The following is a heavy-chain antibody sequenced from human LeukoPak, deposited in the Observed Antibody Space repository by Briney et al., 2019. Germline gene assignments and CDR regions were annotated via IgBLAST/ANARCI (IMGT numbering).Heavy chain of an antibody. D-gene: IGHD6-19*01. Sequence: HGGSLRLSCAASGFTFSSYSMNWVRQAPGKGLEWVSSISSSSSYIYYADSVKGRFTISRDNAKNSLYLQMNSLRAEDTAVYYCARGGFEKQWLPPHYWGQGTLVTVSS. CDR2: ISSSSSYI. CDR3: ARGGFEKQWLPPHY. J-gene: IGHJ4*02. CDR1: GFTFSSYS. V-gene: IGHV3-21*01.